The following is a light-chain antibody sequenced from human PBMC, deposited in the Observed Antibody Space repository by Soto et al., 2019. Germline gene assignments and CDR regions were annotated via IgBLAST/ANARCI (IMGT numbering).Light chain of an antibody. CDR1: SSDVGSYNL. CDR2: EGS. J-gene: IGLJ1*01. CDR3: CSYAGNSLYV. V-gene: IGLV2-23*01. Sequence: QSVLTQPASVSGSPGQSITISCTGTSSDVGSYNLVSWYQQHPGKAPKLMIYEGSKRPSGVSNRFSGSKSGNTASLTIYGLQAEDEADYYCCSYAGNSLYVFGTGTKVTVL.